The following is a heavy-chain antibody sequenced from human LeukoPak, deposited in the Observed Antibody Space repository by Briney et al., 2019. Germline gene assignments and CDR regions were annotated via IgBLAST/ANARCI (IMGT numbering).Heavy chain of an antibody. Sequence: SETLSLTCDVYGGSFSGYYRSWIRQPPGKGLEWVGEINESGSTKHNPSLKSRVTISADTSKNQFSLKMTSVTAADTAVYYCARAWGAAAGLGDSWGQGTLVTVSS. D-gene: IGHD6-13*01. V-gene: IGHV4-34*01. CDR1: GGSFSGYY. J-gene: IGHJ4*02. CDR3: ARAWGAAAGLGDS. CDR2: INESGST.